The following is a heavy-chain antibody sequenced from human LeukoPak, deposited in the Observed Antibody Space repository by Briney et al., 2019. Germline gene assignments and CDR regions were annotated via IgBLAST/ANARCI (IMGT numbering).Heavy chain of an antibody. Sequence: GGSLRLSCAASGFTFTSYAMSWVRQAPGKGLEWVSAISDSGGSTYYADSVKGRFTISRDSSKNTLYLQMNSLRAEDTAVYYCAKRGAEVGATVAPGDYWGQGTLVTVSS. V-gene: IGHV3-23*01. J-gene: IGHJ4*02. CDR2: ISDSGGST. CDR3: AKRGAEVGATVAPGDY. D-gene: IGHD1-26*01. CDR1: GFTFTSYA.